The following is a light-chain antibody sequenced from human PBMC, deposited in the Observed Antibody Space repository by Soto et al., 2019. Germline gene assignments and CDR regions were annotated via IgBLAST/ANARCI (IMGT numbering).Light chain of an antibody. CDR2: GNS. CDR3: QPYDSSLSGWV. CDR1: SSNIGAGYD. V-gene: IGLV1-40*01. J-gene: IGLJ3*02. Sequence: QPVLTQPPSVSGAPGQRVTISCTGSSSNIGAGYDVHWYQQLPGTAPKLLIYGNSNRPSGVPDRFSGSKSGTSASLAITGLQAEDEADYYCQPYDSSLSGWVFGGGTKLTVL.